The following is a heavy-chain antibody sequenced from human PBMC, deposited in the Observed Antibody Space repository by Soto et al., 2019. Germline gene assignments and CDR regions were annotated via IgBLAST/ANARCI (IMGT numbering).Heavy chain of an antibody. D-gene: IGHD5-12*01. Sequence: QVQLVQSGAEVRQPASSVKVSCKTSGGTFSSYAISWVRQAPGQGLEWMGGIVPIVDTSTYAQKFQGRVTIPADESTSTVYMELSSLRSDDTAVYYCVRVVAIPGYPDNWGQGTLVTVPQ. V-gene: IGHV1-69*12. CDR3: VRVVAIPGYPDN. CDR1: GGTFSSYA. J-gene: IGHJ4*02. CDR2: IVPIVDTS.